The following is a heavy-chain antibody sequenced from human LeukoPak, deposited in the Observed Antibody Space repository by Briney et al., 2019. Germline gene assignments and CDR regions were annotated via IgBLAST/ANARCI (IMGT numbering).Heavy chain of an antibody. CDR1: VGSISSGDYY. Sequence: PSQTLSLTCTVSVGSISSGDYYWSWIRQPPGKGLDWIGYIYYSGSTYYNPSLKSRVTISVDTSKNQFSLKLSSVTAADTAVYYCARDTLVRGVIPPYYGMDVWGQGTTVTVSS. CDR2: IYYSGST. D-gene: IGHD3-10*01. CDR3: ARDTLVRGVIPPYYGMDV. V-gene: IGHV4-30-4*01. J-gene: IGHJ6*02.